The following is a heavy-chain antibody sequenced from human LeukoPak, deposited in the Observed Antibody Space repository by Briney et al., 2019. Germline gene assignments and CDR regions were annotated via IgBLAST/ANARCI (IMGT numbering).Heavy chain of an antibody. J-gene: IGHJ4*02. CDR1: GFTFGDYY. CDR3: ARGAGWNYFDY. CDR2: VYSDGTT. Sequence: GGSLRLSCAASGFTFGDYYMSWVRQAPGKGLEWVSVVYSDGTTYYADSVRGRFTISRDNSKNTLSLQMNSLRAEDTAVYYCARGAGWNYFDYWGQGTLVTVSS. V-gene: IGHV3-66*02. D-gene: IGHD6-19*01.